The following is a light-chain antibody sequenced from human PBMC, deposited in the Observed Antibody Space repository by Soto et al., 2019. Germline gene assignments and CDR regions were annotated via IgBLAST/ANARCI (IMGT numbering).Light chain of an antibody. V-gene: IGKV1-33*01. J-gene: IGKJ1*01. Sequence: DIQMTQSPSSLSASVGDRVTITCQASQDISNYLNWYQQKPGKAPKLLIYDASHLETGVPSRFSGSGSGTDFSFTISSLQHEDIATYYCQQHENLPRTLGQGTKVDIK. CDR1: QDISNY. CDR3: QQHENLPRT. CDR2: DAS.